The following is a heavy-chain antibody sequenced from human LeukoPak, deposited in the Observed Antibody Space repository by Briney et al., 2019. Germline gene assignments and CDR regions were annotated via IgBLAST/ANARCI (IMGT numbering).Heavy chain of an antibody. J-gene: IGHJ4*02. CDR1: GGSISSSRYY. V-gene: IGHV4-39*07. D-gene: IGHD1-14*01. CDR3: ARVSSGTDLDY. Sequence: SATLSLTCTASGGSISSSRYYWGWIRQPPGKGLEWIGSIYYSGTTYYNPSLKSRVTIPVDTSKNQFSLKLSSVTAADTAVYYCARVSSGTDLDYWGQGTLVTVSS. CDR2: IYYSGTT.